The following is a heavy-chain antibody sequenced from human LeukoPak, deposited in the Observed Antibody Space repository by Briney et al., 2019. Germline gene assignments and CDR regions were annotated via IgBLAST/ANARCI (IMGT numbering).Heavy chain of an antibody. D-gene: IGHD1-1*01. CDR2: VSGSGGAT. CDR3: ANPRGGTYKYYMDV. J-gene: IGHJ6*03. Sequence: GSLRLSCSASGFTFNNYAMSWVRQAPARGREWRAYVSGSGGATYYAAPVKGRFTISRDNSKNQVYLQMGSLRADDTAVHYCANPRGGTYKYYMDVWGNGTTVTVSS. V-gene: IGHV3-23*01. CDR1: GFTFNNYA.